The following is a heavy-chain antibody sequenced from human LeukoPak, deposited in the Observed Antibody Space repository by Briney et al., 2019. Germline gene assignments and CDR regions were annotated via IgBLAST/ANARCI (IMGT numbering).Heavy chain of an antibody. V-gene: IGHV4-30-4*01. CDR1: GGSISSGDYY. Sequence: PSQTLSLTCTVSGGSISSGDYYWSWIRQPPGKGLEWIGYIYYSGNTYYNPSLKSQVTISVDKSKNQFSLKLSSVTGADTAVYYCARRPLTSGYDYSPRFDYWGQGTLVTVSS. CDR3: ARRPLTSGYDYSPRFDY. J-gene: IGHJ4*02. CDR2: IYYSGNT. D-gene: IGHD5-12*01.